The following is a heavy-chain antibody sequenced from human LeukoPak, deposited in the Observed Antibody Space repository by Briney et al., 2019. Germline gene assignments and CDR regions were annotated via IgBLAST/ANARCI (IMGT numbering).Heavy chain of an antibody. CDR1: GYTFTGYN. CDR2: INTNTGNP. J-gene: IGHJ4*02. V-gene: IGHV7-4-1*02. Sequence: AASVKVSCTASGYTFTGYNIHWVRQAPGQGLEWMGWINTNTGNPTYAQGFTGRFVFSLDTSVSTAYLQISSLKAEDTAVYYCARAPHPYSSGWTRPPKFDYWGQGTLVTVSS. CDR3: ARAPHPYSSGWTRPPKFDY. D-gene: IGHD6-19*01.